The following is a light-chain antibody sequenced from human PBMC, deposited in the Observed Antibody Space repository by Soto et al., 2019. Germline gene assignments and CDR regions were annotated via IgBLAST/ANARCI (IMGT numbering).Light chain of an antibody. CDR1: SSDVGGYNY. CDR3: CSYAGSSYV. V-gene: IGLV2-11*01. J-gene: IGLJ1*01. Sequence: QSALTQPRSVSRSPGQSVTISCTGTSSDVGGYNYVSWYRQYPGKAPKLMIYDVTERPSGVPDRFSGSKSGNTASLAISGLQAEDEADYYCCSYAGSSYVFGTGTKLTVL. CDR2: DVT.